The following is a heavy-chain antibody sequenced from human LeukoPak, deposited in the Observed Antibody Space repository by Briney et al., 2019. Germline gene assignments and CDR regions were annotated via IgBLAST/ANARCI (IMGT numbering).Heavy chain of an antibody. CDR3: ARQLYGGLDY. Sequence: PPETQSLTSTVSGGSISSYYWSWIRQPPGKGLEWIGYIYYSGSTNYNPPLKSRVPISADTSKNPFSLKLSSVTAADTAVYYCARQLYGGLDYCGQGTLVTVSS. CDR1: GGSISSYY. CDR2: IYYSGST. V-gene: IGHV4-59*08. J-gene: IGHJ4*02. D-gene: IGHD4-23*01.